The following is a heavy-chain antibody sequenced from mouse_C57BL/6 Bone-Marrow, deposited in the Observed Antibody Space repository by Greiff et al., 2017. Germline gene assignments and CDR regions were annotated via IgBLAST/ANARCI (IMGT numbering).Heavy chain of an antibody. CDR3: ARDGFITSFDY. CDR2: IYPGDGDT. Sequence: QVQLQQSGAELVKPGASVKISCKASGYAFSSYWMNWVKQRPGKGLEWIGQIYPGDGDTNYNGKFKGKATLTADKSSSTAYMQLSSLTSEYSAVYFCARDGFITSFDYWGQGTTLTVSS. CDR1: GYAFSSYW. V-gene: IGHV1-80*01. D-gene: IGHD1-1*01. J-gene: IGHJ2*01.